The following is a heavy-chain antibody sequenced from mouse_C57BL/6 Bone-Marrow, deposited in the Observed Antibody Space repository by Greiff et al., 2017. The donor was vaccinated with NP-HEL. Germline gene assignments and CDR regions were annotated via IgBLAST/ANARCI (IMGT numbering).Heavy chain of an antibody. CDR1: GYTFTSYW. V-gene: IGHV1-69*01. CDR3: GYYYGSSPAWFAY. J-gene: IGHJ3*01. CDR2: IDPSDSYT. D-gene: IGHD1-1*01. Sequence: VQLQQPGAEFVMPGASVKLSCKASGYTFTSYWMHWVKQRPGQGLEWIGEIDPSDSYTNYNQKFKGKSTLTVDKSSSTAYMQLSSLTSEDSAVYYRGYYYGSSPAWFAYWGQGTLVTVSA.